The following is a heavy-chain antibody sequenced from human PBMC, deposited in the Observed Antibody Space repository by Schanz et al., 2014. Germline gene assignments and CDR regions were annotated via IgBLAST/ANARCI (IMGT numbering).Heavy chain of an antibody. CDR3: ARESPFGGDCFSH. J-gene: IGHJ4*02. D-gene: IGHD2-21*01. Sequence: QVQLVESGGGVVQPGRSVRLSCAASGFTFSRYAMHWVRQAPGKGLEWVAVISNDGSDEHYADSVKGRFTISRDNSKNTLYLQMNRLRAEDPAVYYCARESPFGGDCFSHWGQGPLVTVSS. CDR1: GFTFSRYA. V-gene: IGHV3-30*04. CDR2: ISNDGSDE.